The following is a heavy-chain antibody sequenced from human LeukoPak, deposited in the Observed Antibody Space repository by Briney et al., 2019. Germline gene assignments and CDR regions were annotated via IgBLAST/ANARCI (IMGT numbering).Heavy chain of an antibody. V-gene: IGHV3-21*01. CDR2: ISSSSSYI. J-gene: IGHJ4*02. D-gene: IGHD4-17*01. CDR1: GFIFSSYG. Sequence: GSLRLSCATSGFIFSSYGMNWVRQAPGKGLEWVSSISSSSSYIYYADSVKGRFTISRDDAKNSLYLQMNSLRAEDTAVYYCARGNHDYGDSLVDYWGQGTLVTVSS. CDR3: ARGNHDYGDSLVDY.